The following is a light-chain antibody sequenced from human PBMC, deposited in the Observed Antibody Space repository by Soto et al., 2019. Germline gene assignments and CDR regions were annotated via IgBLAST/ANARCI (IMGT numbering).Light chain of an antibody. CDR1: QSVSSNY. J-gene: IGKJ1*01. CDR3: QQRSNWPPWT. CDR2: AAS. Sequence: EIVLTQSPGTLSLSPGERATLSCRASQSVSSNYLAWYQQKPGQAPRLLIYAASSRATDIPDRFSGSGSGTDFTLTISRLEPEDSAVYYCQQRSNWPPWTFGQGTKVEIK. V-gene: IGKV3D-20*02.